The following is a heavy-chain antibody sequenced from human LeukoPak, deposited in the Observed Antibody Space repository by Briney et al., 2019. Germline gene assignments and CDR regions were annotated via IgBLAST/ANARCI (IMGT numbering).Heavy chain of an antibody. D-gene: IGHD6-19*01. CDR3: ARDRRTRVIAVAGRYYYGMDV. CDR2: INHSGST. CDR1: GGSFSGYY. Sequence: PSETLSLTCAVYGGSFSGYYWSWIRQPPGKGLEWIGEINHSGSTNYNPSLKSRVTISVDTSKNQFSLKLSSVTAADTAVYYCARDRRTRVIAVAGRYYYGMDVWGQGTTVTVSS. V-gene: IGHV4-34*01. J-gene: IGHJ6*02.